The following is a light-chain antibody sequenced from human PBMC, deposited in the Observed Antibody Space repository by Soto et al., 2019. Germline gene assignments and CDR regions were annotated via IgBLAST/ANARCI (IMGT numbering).Light chain of an antibody. CDR2: GAS. CDR1: QSIDSIY. V-gene: IGKV3-20*01. Sequence: EIVLTQSPGTLSLSPGERATLSCRASQSIDSIYLAWYQQKTGQAPRLLIYGASSRATGIPDRFSGSGSGTDFTLTIKRLEPEDFAVYFCHQYNYSPNTFGQGTKLEIK. CDR3: HQYNYSPNT. J-gene: IGKJ2*01.